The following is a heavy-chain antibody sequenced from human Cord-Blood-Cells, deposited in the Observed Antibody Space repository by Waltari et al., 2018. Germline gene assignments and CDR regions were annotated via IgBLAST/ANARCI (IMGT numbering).Heavy chain of an antibody. CDR3: ARDGVLLWFGELFDY. V-gene: IGHV3-48*03. CDR2: ISSSGSTI. D-gene: IGHD3-10*01. J-gene: IGHJ4*02. CDR1: GFTFSSYE. Sequence: EVQLVESGGGLVQPGGSLRLSCVASGFTFSSYEMNWVRQAPGKGLEWVSYISSSGSTIYYADSVKGRFTISRDNAKNSLYLQMNSLRAEDTAVYYCARDGVLLWFGELFDYWGQGTLVTVSS.